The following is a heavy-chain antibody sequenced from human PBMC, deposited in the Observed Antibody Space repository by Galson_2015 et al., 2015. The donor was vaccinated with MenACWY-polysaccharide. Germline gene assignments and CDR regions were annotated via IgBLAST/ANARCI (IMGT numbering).Heavy chain of an antibody. V-gene: IGHV3-23*01. J-gene: IGHJ3*02. CDR2: VSASGGST. CDR1: GFTFSSYA. Sequence: SLRLSCAASGFTFSSYAMSWVRQAPGKGLEWVSGVSASGGSTVYTDSAKGRFTMSRDNSKRSLYLQMNSLRAEDTAVYYCAKETGPGESACSWGTFDIWGRGTMVTVSS. D-gene: IGHD3-16*01. CDR3: AKETGPGESACSWGTFDI.